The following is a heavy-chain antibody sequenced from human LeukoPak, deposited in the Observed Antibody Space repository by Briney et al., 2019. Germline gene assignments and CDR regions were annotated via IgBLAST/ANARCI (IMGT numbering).Heavy chain of an antibody. D-gene: IGHD3-22*01. Sequence: SETLSLACTVSGYSISSGYYWGWFRQPPGKGLEWMGSIYHSGSTYYNPSLKSRVTISVDTSKNQFSLKLSSVTAADTGVYYCARVGYYYDSSGYADYWGQGTLVTVSS. J-gene: IGHJ4*02. CDR1: GYSISSGYY. V-gene: IGHV4-38-2*02. CDR2: IYHSGST. CDR3: ARVGYYYDSSGYADY.